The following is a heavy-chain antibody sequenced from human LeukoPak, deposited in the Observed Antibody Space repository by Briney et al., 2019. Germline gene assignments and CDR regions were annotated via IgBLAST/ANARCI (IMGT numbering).Heavy chain of an antibody. CDR3: AREGRKYSGSDY. J-gene: IGHJ4*02. D-gene: IGHD1-26*01. CDR2: ISNSDYST. Sequence: GGSLRLSCAASGFTFSSYAMSWVRQAPGKGLEWVSTISNSDYSTYYADSVKGRFTISRDNAKNSLYLQMNSLRAEDTALYYCAREGRKYSGSDYWGQGTLVTVSS. CDR1: GFTFSSYA. V-gene: IGHV3-23*01.